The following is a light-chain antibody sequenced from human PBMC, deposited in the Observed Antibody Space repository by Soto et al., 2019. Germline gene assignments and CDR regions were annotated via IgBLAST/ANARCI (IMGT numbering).Light chain of an antibody. CDR2: NTF. CDR1: QSVSTK. CDR3: QQYDRWPQT. V-gene: IGKV3-15*01. J-gene: IGKJ5*01. Sequence: EIVLTQSPATLSLSPGERATLSCWASQSVSTKLAWYQQKPGQAPRLLIYNTFIRATGIPARFSGSESGTEFTLTISSLQSEDFAVYYCQQYDRWPQTFGQGTRLENK.